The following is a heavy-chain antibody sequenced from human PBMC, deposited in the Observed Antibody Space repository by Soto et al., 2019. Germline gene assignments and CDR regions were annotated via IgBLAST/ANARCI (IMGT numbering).Heavy chain of an antibody. CDR2: IYYSGIT. V-gene: IGHV4-39*01. CDR3: ARHPIVVVPTAPV. CDR1: GGSISTSAYY. D-gene: IGHD2-2*01. J-gene: IGHJ4*02. Sequence: SETLSLTCTVSGGSISTSAYYWDWIRQPPGKGLEWIGSIYYSGITYYNPSLQSRVTLSLDTSKNHFSLKLSSVTAADTAVYYCARHPIVVVPTAPVWGQGTQVTVSS.